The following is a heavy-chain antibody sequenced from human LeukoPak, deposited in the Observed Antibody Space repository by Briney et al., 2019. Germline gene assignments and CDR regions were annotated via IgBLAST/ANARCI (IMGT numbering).Heavy chain of an antibody. CDR1: GYTFTSYG. D-gene: IGHD3-10*01. Sequence: ASVKVSCKASGYTFTSYGISWVRQAPGQGLEWMGWISADNGNTKYAQKLQGRVTMTTDTSTSTAYMELSSLRSEDTAVYYCARDYYGSGSHQYWGQGTLVTVSS. CDR3: ARDYYGSGSHQY. J-gene: IGHJ4*02. CDR2: ISADNGNT. V-gene: IGHV1-18*01.